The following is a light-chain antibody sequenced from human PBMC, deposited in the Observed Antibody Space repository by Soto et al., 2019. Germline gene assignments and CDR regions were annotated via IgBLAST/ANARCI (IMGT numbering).Light chain of an antibody. CDR1: QSVGSSN. V-gene: IGKV3-20*01. Sequence: EIVLTQSPGTLSLSPGERATLCCRASQSVGSSNLAWYQQKPGQAPRLLIYGASSRATGIPDRFSGSGSGTDFTLTISRLEPEDFAVYYCQQYGSSPNTFGQGTKLEVK. J-gene: IGKJ2*01. CDR3: QQYGSSPNT. CDR2: GAS.